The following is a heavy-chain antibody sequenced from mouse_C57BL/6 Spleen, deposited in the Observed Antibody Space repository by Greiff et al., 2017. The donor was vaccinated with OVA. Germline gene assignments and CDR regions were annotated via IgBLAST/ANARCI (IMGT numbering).Heavy chain of an antibody. CDR2: IYPSDSET. CDR3: ARWTGNYFDY. J-gene: IGHJ2*01. V-gene: IGHV1-61*01. Sequence: QVQLQQPGAELVRPGSSVKLSCKASGYTFTSYWMDWVKQRPGQGLEWIGNIYPSDSETHYNQKFKDKATLTVNKSSSTAYMQLSSLTSEDSAVYYCARWTGNYFDYWGQGTTLTVSS. D-gene: IGHD4-1*01. CDR1: GYTFTSYW.